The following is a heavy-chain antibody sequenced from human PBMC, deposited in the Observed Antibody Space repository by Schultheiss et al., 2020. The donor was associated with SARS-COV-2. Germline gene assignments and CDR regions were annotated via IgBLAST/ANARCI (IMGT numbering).Heavy chain of an antibody. CDR2: IYYRGST. CDR1: GGSISSYY. J-gene: IGHJ4*02. D-gene: IGHD1-26*01. CDR3: AGVRWELLRGYFDY. Sequence: SQTLSLTCTVSGGSISSYYWSWIRQPPGKGLEWIGYIYYRGSTNYNHSLKSRVTISVDTSKNQFSLKLSSVTAADTAVYYCAGVRWELLRGYFDYWGQGTLVTVSS. V-gene: IGHV4-59*01.